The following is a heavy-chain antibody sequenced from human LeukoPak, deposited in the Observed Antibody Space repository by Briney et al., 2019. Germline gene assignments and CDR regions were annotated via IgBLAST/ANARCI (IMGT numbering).Heavy chain of an antibody. D-gene: IGHD3-10*01. J-gene: IGHJ3*02. CDR2: IRSSSTI. CDR3: ARVGLLLYPDAFDI. V-gene: IGHV3-21*01. Sequence: PGGSLRLSCAASGFTFSSYTMHWVCQAPGKGLEWVSSIRSSSTIYYADSVKGRFTISRDNAKNSLYLQMNSLRAEDTAVYYCARVGLLLYPDAFDIWGQGTRVTVSS. CDR1: GFTFSSYT.